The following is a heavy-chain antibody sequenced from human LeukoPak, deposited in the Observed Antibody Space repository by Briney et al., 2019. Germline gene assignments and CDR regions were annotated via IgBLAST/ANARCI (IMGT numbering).Heavy chain of an antibody. J-gene: IGHJ6*03. CDR3: ARGAWYGSGSLPSGYYYYMDV. D-gene: IGHD3-10*01. Sequence: GSLRLSCAASGFPFSSYEMNWVRQAPGKGLEWVSYISSSGSTIYYADSVKGRFTISRDNAKNSLYLQMNSLRAEDTAVYYCARGAWYGSGSLPSGYYYYMDVWGKGTTVTIS. V-gene: IGHV3-48*03. CDR2: ISSSGSTI. CDR1: GFPFSSYE.